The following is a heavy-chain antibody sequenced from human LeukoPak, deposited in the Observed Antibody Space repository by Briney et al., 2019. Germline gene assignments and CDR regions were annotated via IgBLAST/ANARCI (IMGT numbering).Heavy chain of an antibody. V-gene: IGHV4-31*03. D-gene: IGHD1-1*01. CDR3: ARGNERVDYYGMDD. CDR2: IYYSGST. J-gene: IGHJ6*02. Sequence: PSETLSLTCTVSGGSISSGGYYWSWIRQHPGKGLEWIGYIYYSGSTYYNPSLKSRVTTSVDTSKNQFSLKLSSVTAAVTAVYYCARGNERVDYYGMDDWGQGTPVTVSS. CDR1: GGSISSGGYY.